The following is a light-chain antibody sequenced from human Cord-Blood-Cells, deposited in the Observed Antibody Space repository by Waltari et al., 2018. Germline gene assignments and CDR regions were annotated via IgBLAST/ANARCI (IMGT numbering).Light chain of an antibody. Sequence: QSALTQPASVSGSPGQSITISCTGTSSDAGGYNYVSWYQPHPGKAPKLMIYDVSKRPSVVSNRFSGSKSGNTASLTISGLQAEDEADYYCSSYTSSSTLVFGGGTKLTVL. CDR2: DVS. V-gene: IGLV2-14*01. CDR3: SSYTSSSTLV. CDR1: SSDAGGYNY. J-gene: IGLJ2*01.